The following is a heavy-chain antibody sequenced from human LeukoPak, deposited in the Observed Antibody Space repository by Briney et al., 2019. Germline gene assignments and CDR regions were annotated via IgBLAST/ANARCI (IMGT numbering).Heavy chain of an antibody. D-gene: IGHD5-18*01. CDR2: ISGSGGYT. J-gene: IGHJ4*02. CDR3: AKGRGYSYDTYFDY. Sequence: PGGSLRLSCAASGFTFSSYSMSWVRQAPGKGLEWVSPISGSGGYTYYADSVKGRFTISRDNSKNTLYLQMNSLRAEDTAVYYCAKGRGYSYDTYFDYWGQGTLVTVSS. CDR1: GFTFSSYS. V-gene: IGHV3-23*01.